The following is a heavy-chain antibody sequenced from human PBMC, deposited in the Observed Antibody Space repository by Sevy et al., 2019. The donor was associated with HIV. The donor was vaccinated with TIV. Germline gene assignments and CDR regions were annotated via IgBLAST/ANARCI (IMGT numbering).Heavy chain of an antibody. V-gene: IGHV1-46*01. CDR2: INPSGGST. D-gene: IGHD1-26*01. CDR3: ARERQRPRSYLYRGDFDY. CDR1: GYTFTSYY. Sequence: ASVKVSCKASGYTFTSYYMHWVRQAPGQGLEWMGIINPSGGSTSYAQKFQGRVTMTRDTSTSTVYMELSSLRSEDTAAYYCARERQRPRSYLYRGDFDYWGQGTLVTVSS. J-gene: IGHJ4*02.